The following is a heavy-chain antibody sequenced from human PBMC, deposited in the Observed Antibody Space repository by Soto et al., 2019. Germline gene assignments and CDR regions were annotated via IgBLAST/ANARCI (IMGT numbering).Heavy chain of an antibody. CDR2: IYYSGST. V-gene: IGHV4-31*03. CDR3: ARERVLWFGELLSRKVDY. D-gene: IGHD3-10*01. J-gene: IGHJ4*02. Sequence: QVQLQESGPGLVKPSQTLSLTYTVSGGSISSGGYYWSWIRQHPGKGLEWIGYIYYSGSTYYNPSLKSRVTISVDTSKNQFSLKLSSVTAADTAVYYCARERVLWFGELLSRKVDYWGQGTLVTVSS. CDR1: GGSISSGGYY.